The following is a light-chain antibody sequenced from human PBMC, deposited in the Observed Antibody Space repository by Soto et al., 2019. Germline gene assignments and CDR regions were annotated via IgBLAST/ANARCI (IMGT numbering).Light chain of an antibody. CDR3: QQYDIWPPYT. V-gene: IGKV3-15*01. J-gene: IGKJ2*01. CDR1: QNIRSS. Sequence: EVVMTQSPASLSASPGERVTLSCRVSQNIRSSLAWYQQRPGQAPRLLIYDASTRATGIPPRSSGGGSGTEFTVTISSLQSEDFAIYYCQQYDIWPPYTFGQGTKVDIK. CDR2: DAS.